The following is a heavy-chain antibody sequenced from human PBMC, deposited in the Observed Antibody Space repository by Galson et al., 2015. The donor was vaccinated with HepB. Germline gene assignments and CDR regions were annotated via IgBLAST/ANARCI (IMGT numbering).Heavy chain of an antibody. CDR1: GFTFSSYA. J-gene: IGHJ4*02. D-gene: IGHD6-13*01. Sequence: SLRLSCAASGFTFSSYAMHWVRQAPGKGLEWVAVISYDGSNKYYADSVKGRFTISRDNSKNTLYLQMNSLRAEDTAVYYCARSGVLRYFDYWGQGTLVTVSS. CDR3: ARSGVLRYFDY. V-gene: IGHV3-30-3*01. CDR2: ISYDGSNK.